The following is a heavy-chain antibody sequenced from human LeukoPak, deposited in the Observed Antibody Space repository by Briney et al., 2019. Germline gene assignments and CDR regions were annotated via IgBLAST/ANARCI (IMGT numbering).Heavy chain of an antibody. D-gene: IGHD7-27*01. Sequence: GGSLRLSCAASGFTFTNYWMHWVRQAPGKGLVWVSRIDIDGTGTSYADSVKGRFTISRDNSKNTLYLQMNSLRAEDTAVYYCAKGTTNWGSYYMDVWGKGTTVTVSS. CDR3: AKGTTNWGSYYMDV. J-gene: IGHJ6*03. CDR1: GFTFTNYW. CDR2: IDIDGTGT. V-gene: IGHV3-74*01.